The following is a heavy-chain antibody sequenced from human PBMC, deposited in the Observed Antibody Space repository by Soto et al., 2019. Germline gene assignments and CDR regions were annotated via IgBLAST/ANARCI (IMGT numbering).Heavy chain of an antibody. J-gene: IGHJ4*02. CDR3: TRDGRGLGRLSLFEY. CDR2: IYSGGTT. Sequence: QTGGSLRLSCAASGFNVNSDYMNWVRQTPGKGLEWVASIYSGGTTYYADSVRGRFTISSDKSKNTLYFQLSSLRIEDTAVYYCTRDGRGLGRLSLFEYWGQGVLVTVSS. CDR1: GFNVNSDY. D-gene: IGHD2-21*02. V-gene: IGHV3-53*01.